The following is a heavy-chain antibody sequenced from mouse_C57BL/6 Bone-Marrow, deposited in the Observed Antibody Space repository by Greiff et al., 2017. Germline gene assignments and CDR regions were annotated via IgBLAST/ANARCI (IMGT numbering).Heavy chain of an antibody. CDR2: IDPSDSYT. Sequence: QVQLQQPGAELVMPGASVKLSCKASGYTFTSYWMHWVKQRPGQGLEWIGEIDPSDSYTNYNQKFKGKSTLTVDKSSSTAYMQLSSLTSEDSAVYYCARFDGYYVYWYFDVWGTGTTVTVSS. D-gene: IGHD2-3*01. J-gene: IGHJ1*03. CDR1: GYTFTSYW. V-gene: IGHV1-69*01. CDR3: ARFDGYYVYWYFDV.